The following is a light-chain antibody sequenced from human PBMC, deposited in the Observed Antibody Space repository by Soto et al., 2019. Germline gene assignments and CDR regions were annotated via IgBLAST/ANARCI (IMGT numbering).Light chain of an antibody. CDR1: QSDSTSY. CDR2: GAS. V-gene: IGKV3-20*01. CDR3: QQYGSSPWP. J-gene: IGKJ1*01. Sequence: EIVLTQSPGTLSLSPGERATLSCRASQSDSTSYLAWYQQKPGQAPRLLIYGASSRATGIPDRFSGSGSGTDFTLTISRLEPEDFAVYYCQQYGSSPWPFGQGTKVEIK.